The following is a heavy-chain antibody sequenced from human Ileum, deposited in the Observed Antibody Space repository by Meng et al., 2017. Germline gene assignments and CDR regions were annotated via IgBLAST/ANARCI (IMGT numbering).Heavy chain of an antibody. CDR2: IHHSGRT. J-gene: IGHJ4*02. D-gene: IGHD1-26*01. CDR1: GGSFNDYY. CDR3: VRGPARETHDFDY. Sequence: WGDGLFSPSEPLSLPCAVCGGSFNDYYWSWVRQSPGKGLEWIGQIHHSGRTNYKSSLERRVTISVDTSKSQFSLKLTSVTAADTAMYYCVRGPARETHDFDYWGQGALVTVSS. V-gene: IGHV4-34*01.